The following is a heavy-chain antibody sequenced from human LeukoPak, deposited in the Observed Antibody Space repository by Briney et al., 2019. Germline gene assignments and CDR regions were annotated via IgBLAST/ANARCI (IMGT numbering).Heavy chain of an antibody. CDR1: GYTFTGYY. CDR2: INPNSGGT. Sequence: ASVKVSCKASGYTFTGYYMHWVRQAPGQGLEWMGWINPNSGGTNYAQKFQGRVTMTRDTSISTAYMELSRLRSDDTAVHYCARASYYYYYYYMDVWGKGTTVTISS. V-gene: IGHV1-2*02. CDR3: ARASYYYYYYYMDV. J-gene: IGHJ6*03.